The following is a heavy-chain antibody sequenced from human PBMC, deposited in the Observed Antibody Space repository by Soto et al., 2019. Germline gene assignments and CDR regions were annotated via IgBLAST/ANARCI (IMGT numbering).Heavy chain of an antibody. D-gene: IGHD2-15*01. CDR1: GFTVSSNY. Sequence: EVQLVESGGGLVQPGGSLRLSCAASGFTVSSNYMSWVRQAPGKGLEWVSVIYSGGSTYYADSVKGRFTISRDNSKNMLYSQMSSLRDEDTAVYYCARWRGYCSGGSCYDAFDIWGQGTMVTVSS. CDR2: IYSGGST. CDR3: ARWRGYCSGGSCYDAFDI. J-gene: IGHJ3*02. V-gene: IGHV3-66*01.